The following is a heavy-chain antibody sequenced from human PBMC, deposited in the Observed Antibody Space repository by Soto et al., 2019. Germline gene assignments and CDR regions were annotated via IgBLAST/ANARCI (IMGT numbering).Heavy chain of an antibody. D-gene: IGHD6-19*01. CDR3: ARVEAVAGIYNYHGLDV. CDR2: IVPIFGTT. V-gene: IGHV1-69*12. Sequence: QVQLVQSGAEVKKPGSSVKVSCKASGGTFSNYAISWVRQAPGQGLEWMGGIVPIFGTTYYAQKFQGRVTIIADDSTTPAYLELSSLRSEDTAMYYCARVEAVAGIYNYHGLDVWGQGTAVSVSS. J-gene: IGHJ6*02. CDR1: GGTFSNYA.